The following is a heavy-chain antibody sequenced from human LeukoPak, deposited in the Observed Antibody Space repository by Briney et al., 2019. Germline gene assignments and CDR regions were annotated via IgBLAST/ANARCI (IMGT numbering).Heavy chain of an antibody. CDR2: NYYSGST. Sequence: SETLSLTCTVSGGSISSYYESWIRQPPGKGLEWTGYNYYSGSTIYNPSLKSRVTISVDTSKNQFSLKLSPVNAAGTAGYYFARKNLEYVWGSYRSVDYWGQGTLVMVSS. CDR3: ARKNLEYVWGSYRSVDY. D-gene: IGHD3-16*02. V-gene: IGHV4-59*12. CDR1: GGSISSYY. J-gene: IGHJ4*02.